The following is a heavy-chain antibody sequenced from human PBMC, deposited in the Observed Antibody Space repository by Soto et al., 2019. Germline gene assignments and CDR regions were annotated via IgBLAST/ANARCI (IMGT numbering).Heavy chain of an antibody. CDR1: GFTFSSYA. J-gene: IGHJ4*02. CDR3: ARDRGIAAAGSVFDY. CDR2: ISYDGSNK. D-gene: IGHD6-13*01. V-gene: IGHV3-30-3*01. Sequence: GGSLRLSCAASGFTFSSYAMHWVRQAPGKGLEWVAVISYDGSNKYYADSVKGRFTISRDNSKNTLYLQMNSLRAEDTAVYYCARDRGIAAAGSVFDYWGQGTLVTVSS.